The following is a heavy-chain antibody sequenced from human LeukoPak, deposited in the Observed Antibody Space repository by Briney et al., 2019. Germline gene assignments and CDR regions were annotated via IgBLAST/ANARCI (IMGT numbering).Heavy chain of an antibody. CDR1: GFTFDDYG. Sequence: GGSLRLSCAASGFTFDDYGMSWVRQAPGKGLEWVSGINWNGGSTGYADSVKGRFTISRDNAKNSLYLQMNSLRAEDTALYYCAREVDSGSYYRAFDIWGQGTMVTVSS. V-gene: IGHV3-20*04. D-gene: IGHD1-26*01. CDR2: INWNGGST. J-gene: IGHJ3*02. CDR3: AREVDSGSYYRAFDI.